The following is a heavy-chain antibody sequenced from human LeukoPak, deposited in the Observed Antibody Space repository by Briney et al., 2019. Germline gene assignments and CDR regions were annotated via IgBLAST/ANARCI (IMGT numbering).Heavy chain of an antibody. CDR3: ASPGGTHDAFDI. J-gene: IGHJ3*02. CDR1: GGSISSSSYY. D-gene: IGHD1-14*01. CDR2: IYYSGSI. Sequence: SETLSLTCTVSGGSISSSSYYWGWIRQPPGKGLEWIGSIYYSGSIYYNPSLKSRVTISVDTSKNQFSLKLSSVTAADTAVYYCASPGGTHDAFDIWGQGTMVTVSS. V-gene: IGHV4-39*01.